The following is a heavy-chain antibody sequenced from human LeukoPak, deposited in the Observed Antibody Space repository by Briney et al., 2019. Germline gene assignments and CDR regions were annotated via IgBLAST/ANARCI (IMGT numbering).Heavy chain of an antibody. CDR3: ARGGPTYYDFWSGQNWFDP. CDR2: INPNSGGT. D-gene: IGHD3-3*01. Sequence: ASVKVSCKTSGYTFTGYYMHWVRQAPGQGLEWMGWINPNSGGTNYAQKFQGRATMTRATSITTAYMELSRLRSDDTAVYYCARGGPTYYDFWSGQNWFDPWGQGTLVTVSS. J-gene: IGHJ5*02. CDR1: GYTFTGYY. V-gene: IGHV1-2*02.